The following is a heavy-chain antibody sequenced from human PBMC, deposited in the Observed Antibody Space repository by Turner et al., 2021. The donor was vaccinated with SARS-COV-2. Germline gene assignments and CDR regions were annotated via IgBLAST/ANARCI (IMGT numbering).Heavy chain of an antibody. D-gene: IGHD2-21*02. Sequence: QVQLVQSGAEVKKPGASVKVSCKASGYTFTGYYMHWVRQAPGQGLEWMGWINPNSGGTNYAQKFQGRVTMTWDTSISTAYMELSRLRSDDTAVYYCATGYAYCGGDCSIHYWGQGTLVTVSS. CDR3: ATGYAYCGGDCSIHY. J-gene: IGHJ4*02. CDR2: INPNSGGT. V-gene: IGHV1-2*02. CDR1: GYTFTGYY.